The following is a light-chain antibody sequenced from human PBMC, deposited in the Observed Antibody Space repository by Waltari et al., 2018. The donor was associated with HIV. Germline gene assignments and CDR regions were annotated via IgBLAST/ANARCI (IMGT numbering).Light chain of an antibody. CDR1: QTVISDY. CDR3: QQYGNSPRT. J-gene: IGKJ2*01. Sequence: EIVLTQSPGTLSLSLGERATLSCRASQTVISDYLAWYQQKPGQAPRLLMYGASTRASGIPDRFSGSGSGTDFTLTISRLEPEDFAVYYCQQYGNSPRTFGQGTNLEIK. V-gene: IGKV3-20*01. CDR2: GAS.